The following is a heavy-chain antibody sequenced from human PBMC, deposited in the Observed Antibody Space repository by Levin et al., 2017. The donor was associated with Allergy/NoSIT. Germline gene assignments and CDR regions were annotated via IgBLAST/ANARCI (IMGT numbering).Heavy chain of an antibody. CDR3: ARVGDSSGYYSYFFDY. CDR2: ISSSSSYI. J-gene: IGHJ4*02. V-gene: IGHV3-21*01. Sequence: PGGSLRLSCAASGFTFSSYSMNWVRQAPGKGLEWVSSISSSSSYIYYADSVKGRFTISRDNAKNSLYLQMNSLRAEDTAVYYCARVGDSSGYYSYFFDYWGQGTLVTVSS. D-gene: IGHD3-22*01. CDR1: GFTFSSYS.